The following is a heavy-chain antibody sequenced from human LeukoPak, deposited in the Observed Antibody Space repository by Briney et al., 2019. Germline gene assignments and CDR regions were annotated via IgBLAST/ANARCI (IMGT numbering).Heavy chain of an antibody. D-gene: IGHD1-26*01. V-gene: IGHV1-46*01. CDR3: ARGGGSFSYNMDV. CDR2: LKLYDGSI. CDR1: GYSFIRHH. Sequence: ASVKVSCTAFGYSFIRHHIHWVRQAPGQGLEWMGVLKLYDGSIRYAQKFQGRVTMTSDTSTSTVYMELNSLRSEDTAMYFCARGGGSFSYNMDVWGQGTTVTVSS. J-gene: IGHJ6*02.